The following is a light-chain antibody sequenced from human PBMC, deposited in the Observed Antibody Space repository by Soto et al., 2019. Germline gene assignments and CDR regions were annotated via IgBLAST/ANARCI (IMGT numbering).Light chain of an antibody. V-gene: IGKV3-11*01. CDR1: QSVSSY. J-gene: IGKJ3*01. Sequence: EIVLTQSPATLSLSPGERATLSCRASQSVSSYLAWYQQKPGQAPRLLIYDASIRATGIPARFSGSGSGPDVTPTISSLEPEDFAVYYCQQRSNWPPEFTLGPGTKVDIK. CDR2: DAS. CDR3: QQRSNWPPEFT.